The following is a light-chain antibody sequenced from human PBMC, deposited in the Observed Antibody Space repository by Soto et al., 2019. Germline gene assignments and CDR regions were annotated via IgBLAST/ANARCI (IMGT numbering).Light chain of an antibody. CDR2: EDS. Sequence: QSALTQPASVSGSPGQSITISCTGTSSDFGSYNLVSWYQQHPGKAPKLMIYEDSKRPSGVSNRFSGSKSGNTASLTISGLQAEDDADYYCCSYAGSSTYVFGTSTKVTVL. V-gene: IGLV2-23*01. CDR3: CSYAGSSTYV. J-gene: IGLJ1*01. CDR1: SSDFGSYNL.